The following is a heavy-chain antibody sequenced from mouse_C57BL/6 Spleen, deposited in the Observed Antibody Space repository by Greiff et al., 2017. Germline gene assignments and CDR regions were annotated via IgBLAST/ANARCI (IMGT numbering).Heavy chain of an antibody. Sequence: VQLQQSGAELVNPGASVKISCKASGYTFTDYYINWVKQRPGQGLEWIGKIGPGSGSTYYNEKFKGKATLTADKSSSTAYMQLSSLTSEDSAVYFCATNYYGSSYAMDYWGQGTSVTVSS. J-gene: IGHJ4*01. CDR2: IGPGSGST. V-gene: IGHV1-77*01. CDR3: ATNYYGSSYAMDY. D-gene: IGHD1-1*01. CDR1: GYTFTDYY.